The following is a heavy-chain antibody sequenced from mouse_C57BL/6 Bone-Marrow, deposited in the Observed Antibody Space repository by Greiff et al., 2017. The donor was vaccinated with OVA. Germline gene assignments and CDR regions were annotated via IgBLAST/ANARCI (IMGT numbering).Heavy chain of an antibody. CDR3: ARWGYGNYHYYARDY. Sequence: VQLQQSGPELVKPGASVKISCKASGYTFTDYYMNWVKQSHGKSLEWIGDINPNNGGTSYNQKFKGKATLTVDKSSSTAYMELRSLTSEDSAVYYCARWGYGNYHYYARDYWGQGTSVTVSS. CDR2: INPNNGGT. CDR1: GYTFTDYY. D-gene: IGHD2-1*01. J-gene: IGHJ4*01. V-gene: IGHV1-26*01.